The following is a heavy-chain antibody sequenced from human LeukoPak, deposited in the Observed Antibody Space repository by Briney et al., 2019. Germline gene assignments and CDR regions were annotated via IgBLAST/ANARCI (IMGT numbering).Heavy chain of an antibody. Sequence: GSLRLSCAASAFTFRSYAMSWIRQPPGKGLEWIGSIYYSGSTSYNPSLKSRVTISVDTSKNHFSLKLSSVTAADTAVYYCARQTRITIFGNNLFDPWGQGTLVTVSS. V-gene: IGHV4-39*01. J-gene: IGHJ5*02. D-gene: IGHD3-3*01. CDR1: AFTFRSYA. CDR2: IYYSGST. CDR3: ARQTRITIFGNNLFDP.